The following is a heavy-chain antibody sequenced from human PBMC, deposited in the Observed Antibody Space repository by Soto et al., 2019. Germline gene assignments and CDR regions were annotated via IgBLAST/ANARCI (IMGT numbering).Heavy chain of an antibody. CDR2: IYRDGTT. CDR3: MRGNTGYGNFDY. D-gene: IGHD5-12*01. Sequence: HPGGSLRLSCAVSGFSLNNYWMHWVRQRPGKGLVWVARIYRDGTTSYADSVKGRFTISRDNAKNTVSLQMNSLKDEDTAVCYCMRGNTGYGNFDYWGQGTLVTVSS. CDR1: GFSLNNYW. V-gene: IGHV3-74*01. J-gene: IGHJ4*02.